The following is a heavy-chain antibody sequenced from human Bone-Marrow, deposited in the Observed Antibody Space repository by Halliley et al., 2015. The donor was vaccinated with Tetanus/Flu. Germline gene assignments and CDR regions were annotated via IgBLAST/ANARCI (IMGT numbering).Heavy chain of an antibody. D-gene: IGHD3-22*01. Sequence: GGTPDYAAPVKGRFTISRDDSKTMVHLQMDSLKTEDTAVYYCTTGPQYYTDSSGYYSLIDYWGQGTPVTVSS. V-gene: IGHV3-15*01. CDR2: GGTP. CDR3: TTGPQYYTDSSGYYSLIDY. J-gene: IGHJ4*02.